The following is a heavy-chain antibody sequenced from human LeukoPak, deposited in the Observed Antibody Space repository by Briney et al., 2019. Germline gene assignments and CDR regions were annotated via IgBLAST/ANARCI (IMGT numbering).Heavy chain of an antibody. V-gene: IGHV4-31*03. D-gene: IGHD4-23*01. CDR1: GGSISSGGYY. J-gene: IGHJ4*02. Sequence: SQTLSLTCTVSGGSISSGGYYWSWIRQHPGKGLEWIGYIYYSGSTYYNPSLKSRVTISVDTSKNQFSLKLSSVTAADTAVYYCARGGNYGGNSPDFDYWGQGTLVTVSS. CDR2: IYYSGST. CDR3: ARGGNYGGNSPDFDY.